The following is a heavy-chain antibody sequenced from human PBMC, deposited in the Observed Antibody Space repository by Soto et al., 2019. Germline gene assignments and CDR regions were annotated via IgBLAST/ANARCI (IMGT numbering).Heavy chain of an antibody. CDR1: GFTFSSYA. D-gene: IGHD1-26*01. V-gene: IGHV3-23*01. Sequence: PGGSLRLSCAASGFTFSSYAMSWVRQAPGKGLEWASAISGSGGSTYYADSVKGRFTISRDNSKNTLYLQMNSLRAEDTAVYYCAKIVGATVKPLFDYWGQGTLVTVSS. CDR2: ISGSGGST. CDR3: AKIVGATVKPLFDY. J-gene: IGHJ4*02.